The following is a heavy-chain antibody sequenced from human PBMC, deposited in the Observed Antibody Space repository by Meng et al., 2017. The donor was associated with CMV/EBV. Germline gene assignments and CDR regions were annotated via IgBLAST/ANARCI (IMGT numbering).Heavy chain of an antibody. Sequence: GTFSSYAISWVRQAPGQGLEWMGGIIPILGIANYAQKFQGRVTITADKSTSTAYMELSSLRSEDTAVYYCARDLGYCSSTSCSFDYWGQGTLVTVSS. CDR3: ARDLGYCSSTSCSFDY. CDR2: IIPILGIA. J-gene: IGHJ4*02. CDR1: GTFSSYA. V-gene: IGHV1-69*10. D-gene: IGHD2-2*03.